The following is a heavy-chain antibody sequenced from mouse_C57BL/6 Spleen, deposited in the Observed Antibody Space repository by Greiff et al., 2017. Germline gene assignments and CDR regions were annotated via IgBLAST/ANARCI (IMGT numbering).Heavy chain of an antibody. D-gene: IGHD1-1*01. J-gene: IGHJ4*01. CDR2: IDPSDSYT. CDR1: GYTFTSYW. V-gene: IGHV1-50*01. CDR3: ARHYYGSRGYYAMDY. Sequence: QVQLQQPGAELVKPGASVKLSCKASGYTFTSYWMQWVKQRPGQGLEWIGEIDPSDSYTNYNQKFKGKATLTVDTSSSTAYMQLSSLTSEDSAVYYCARHYYGSRGYYAMDYWGKGTSVTVSS.